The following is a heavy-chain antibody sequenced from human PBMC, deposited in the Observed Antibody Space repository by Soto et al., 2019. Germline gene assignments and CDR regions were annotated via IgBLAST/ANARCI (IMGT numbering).Heavy chain of an antibody. CDR2: ISYDGSNK. D-gene: IGHD6-19*01. CDR1: GFTFSSYA. Sequence: QVQLVESGGGVVQPGRSLRLSCAASGFTFSSYAMHWVRQAPGKGLEWVAVISYDGSNKYYADSVKGRFTISRDNSKNTLYLQMNSLSAEDTAVYYCARDHKQWLPYYYYGMDVWGQGTTVTVSS. V-gene: IGHV3-30-3*01. J-gene: IGHJ6*02. CDR3: ARDHKQWLPYYYYGMDV.